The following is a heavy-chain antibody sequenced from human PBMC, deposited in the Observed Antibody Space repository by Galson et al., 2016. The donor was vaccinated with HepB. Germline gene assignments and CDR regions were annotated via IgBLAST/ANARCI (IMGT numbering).Heavy chain of an antibody. D-gene: IGHD3-9*01. V-gene: IGHV3-74*01. CDR1: GFTFSTYW. J-gene: IGHJ6*02. CDR2: INSDGSST. Sequence: SVRLSCAASGFTFSTYWMHWVRQAPGKGLVYVSRINSDGSSTTYADSVKGRFTISRDNSKNTLYMQMNSLRAEDTAVYYCARYYDILTGYSNYGMDVWGQGTTVTVSS. CDR3: ARYYDILTGYSNYGMDV.